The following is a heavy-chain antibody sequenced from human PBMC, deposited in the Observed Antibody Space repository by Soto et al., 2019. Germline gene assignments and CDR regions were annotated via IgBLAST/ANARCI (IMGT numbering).Heavy chain of an antibody. Sequence: GGSLRLSCAASGFTFSSYAMSWVRQAPGKGLEWVSAISGSGGSTYYADSVKGRFTISRDNSKNTLYLQMNSLRAEDTAVYYCAKMWARYFDWFKSPFDYWGQGTLVTVSS. CDR2: ISGSGGST. CDR1: GFTFSSYA. J-gene: IGHJ4*02. V-gene: IGHV3-23*01. D-gene: IGHD3-9*01. CDR3: AKMWARYFDWFKSPFDY.